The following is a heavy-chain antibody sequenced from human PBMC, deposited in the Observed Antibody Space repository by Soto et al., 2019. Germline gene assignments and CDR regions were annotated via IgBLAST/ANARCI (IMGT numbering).Heavy chain of an antibody. Sequence: QVQLVQSGAEVKKPGSSVKVSCKASGGTFSSYAISWVRQAPGQGLEWMGGIIPIFGTANYAQKFKGRVTITADESTSTAYMELSSLRSEDTAVYYCARAEYSGYDNGGYYFDYWGQGTLVTVSS. CDR2: IIPIFGTA. CDR1: GGTFSSYA. CDR3: ARAEYSGYDNGGYYFDY. V-gene: IGHV1-69*12. D-gene: IGHD5-12*01. J-gene: IGHJ4*02.